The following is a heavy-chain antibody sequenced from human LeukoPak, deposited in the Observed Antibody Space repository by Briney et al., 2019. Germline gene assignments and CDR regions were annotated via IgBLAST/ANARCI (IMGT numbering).Heavy chain of an antibody. Sequence: TGGSLRLSCAVSGFTFSSYAMSWVRQAPGKGLEWVSAISGSGGSTYYADSVKGRFTISRDNSKNTLYLQMNSLRAEDTAVYYCAKAPLIVVVPAATYLFDYWGQGTLVTVSS. CDR1: GFTFSSYA. J-gene: IGHJ4*02. D-gene: IGHD2-2*01. V-gene: IGHV3-23*01. CDR3: AKAPLIVVVPAATYLFDY. CDR2: ISGSGGST.